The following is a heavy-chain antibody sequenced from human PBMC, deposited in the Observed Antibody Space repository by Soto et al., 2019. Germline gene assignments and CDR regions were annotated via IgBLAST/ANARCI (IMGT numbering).Heavy chain of an antibody. CDR2: ISYDGILK. J-gene: IGHJ6*02. Sequence: LRLSCEASGFTFSAFGMHWVRQAPGKGLEWVAIISYDGILKYYADSVKGRFTISRDTSKSALYLQMNSLRPEDTAVYYCAKDFKISGGHYGSLNYYYGMDVWGQGATVTVSS. V-gene: IGHV3-30*18. CDR3: AKDFKISGGHYGSLNYYYGMDV. D-gene: IGHD3-10*01. CDR1: GFTFSAFG.